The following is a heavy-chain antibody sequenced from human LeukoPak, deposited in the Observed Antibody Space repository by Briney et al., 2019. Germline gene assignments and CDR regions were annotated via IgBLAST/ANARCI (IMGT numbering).Heavy chain of an antibody. D-gene: IGHD3-22*01. CDR3: ASLYYDSSGYYGDYYYYMDV. CDR2: IRYDGSNK. V-gene: IGHV3-30*02. CDR1: GFTFSSYG. J-gene: IGHJ6*03. Sequence: GGSLRLSCAASGFTFSSYGMHWVRQAPGKGLEWVAFIRYDGSNKYYADSVKCRFTISRDNAKNSLYLQMNSLRAEDTAVYYCASLYYDSSGYYGDYYYYMDVWGKGTTVTVSS.